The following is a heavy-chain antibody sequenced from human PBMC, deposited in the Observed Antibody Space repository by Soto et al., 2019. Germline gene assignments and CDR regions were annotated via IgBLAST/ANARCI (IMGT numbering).Heavy chain of an antibody. Sequence: PGGSLRLSCAASASIFKGHGMHWVRQAPGKGLEWVAIIRYDGSDEHYGDSVEGRFTISRDNSKNMLYLQMNSLRAEDTAVYYCARDGVGATTFFGFLDYWGQGP. CDR1: ASIFKGHG. J-gene: IGHJ4*02. V-gene: IGHV3-33*08. CDR3: ARDGVGATTFFGFLDY. CDR2: IRYDGSDE. D-gene: IGHD1-26*01.